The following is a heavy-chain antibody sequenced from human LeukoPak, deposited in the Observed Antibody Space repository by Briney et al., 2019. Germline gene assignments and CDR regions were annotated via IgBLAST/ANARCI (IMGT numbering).Heavy chain of an antibody. V-gene: IGHV3-30*18. J-gene: IGHJ4*02. D-gene: IGHD5-12*01. CDR1: GFTFSIYG. Sequence: QPGRSLRLSCPASGFTFSIYGMHWARQAPGKGLEWVAVISYDGSNKYYADSVKGRFTISRDNSKNTLYLQMNSLRAEDTAVYYCAKDSRGYSGYGQFDYWGQGTLVTVSS. CDR2: ISYDGSNK. CDR3: AKDSRGYSGYGQFDY.